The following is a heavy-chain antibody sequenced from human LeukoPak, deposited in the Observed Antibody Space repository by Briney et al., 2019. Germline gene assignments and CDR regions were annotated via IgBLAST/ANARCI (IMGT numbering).Heavy chain of an antibody. CDR1: GFTFSSDA. Sequence: GGSLRLSYAASGFTFSSDAMSWVRQAPGKGLEWVSAISGSGGSTYYADSVKGRFTISRDNSKNTLYLQMNSLRGEDTAVYYCAKSPIVPAAYYWDYWGQGTLVTVPS. CDR3: AKSPIVPAAYYWDY. D-gene: IGHD2-2*01. J-gene: IGHJ4*02. CDR2: ISGSGGST. V-gene: IGHV3-23*01.